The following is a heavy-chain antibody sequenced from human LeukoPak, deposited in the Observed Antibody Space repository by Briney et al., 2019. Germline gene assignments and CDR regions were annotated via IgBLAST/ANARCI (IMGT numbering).Heavy chain of an antibody. Sequence: GGSLRLSCTASGFTFSDYYMTWVRQAPGKGLEWISYIRNSGSATYYADSVEGRFTISRDNAKNSLYLQMNSLRPEDTAMYYCTRGAEVSGYPVFQHWGQGALVTVSS. J-gene: IGHJ4*02. D-gene: IGHD3-22*01. V-gene: IGHV3-11*01. CDR1: GFTFSDYY. CDR3: TRGAEVSGYPVFQH. CDR2: IRNSGSAT.